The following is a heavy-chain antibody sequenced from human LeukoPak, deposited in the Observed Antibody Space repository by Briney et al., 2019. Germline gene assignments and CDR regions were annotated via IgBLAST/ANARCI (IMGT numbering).Heavy chain of an antibody. CDR2: IYYGGST. J-gene: IGHJ2*01. CDR1: GDSINSYY. V-gene: IGHV4-59*01. D-gene: IGHD4-23*01. Sequence: SETLTLTCTVSGDSINSYYWSWIRQPPGKGVEWIRYIYYGGSTNYNPSLVSGVTISAVTYKNQFSLQLNSVTAADTAVYYCARVPITGVTGGWYFDLWGRGTLVTVSS. CDR3: ARVPITGVTGGWYFDL.